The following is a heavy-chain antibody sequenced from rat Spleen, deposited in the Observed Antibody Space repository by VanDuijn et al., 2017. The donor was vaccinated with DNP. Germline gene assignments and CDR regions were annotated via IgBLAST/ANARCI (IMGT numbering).Heavy chain of an antibody. J-gene: IGHJ2*01. CDR3: VRVGYNSVDY. V-gene: IGHV5-25*01. D-gene: IGHD1-4*01. CDR2: VTTVDGNT. Sequence: EVQLVESGGGLVQPGRSLKLSCAASGFTFSKYDMTWVRQAPAKGLEWVACVTTVDGNTYYADSVKGRFTVSRDDSRSTLYLQMDSLRSEDTATYYCVRVGYNSVDYWCQVLMVTVSS. CDR1: GFTFSKYD.